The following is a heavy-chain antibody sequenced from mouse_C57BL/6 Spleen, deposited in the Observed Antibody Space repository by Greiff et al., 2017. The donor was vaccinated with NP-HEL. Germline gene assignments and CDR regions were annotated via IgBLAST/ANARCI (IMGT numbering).Heavy chain of an antibody. CDR1: GYSITSGYY. CDR3: ARYWDYDVH. J-gene: IGHJ2*01. V-gene: IGHV3-6*01. D-gene: IGHD2-4*01. CDR2: ISYDGSN. Sequence: EVQLVESGPGLVKPSQSLSLTCSVTGYSITSGYYWNWIRQFPGNKLEWMGYISYDGSNNYNPSLKNRISITRDTSKNQFFLKLNSVATEDTATYYWARYWDYDVHWGQGTTLTVSS.